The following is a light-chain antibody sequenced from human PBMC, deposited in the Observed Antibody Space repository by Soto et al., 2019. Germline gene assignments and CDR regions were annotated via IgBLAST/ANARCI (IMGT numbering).Light chain of an antibody. CDR3: CSYAGSGTNV. CDR1: SSNFGNFNV. CDR2: DVS. V-gene: IGLV2-23*02. Sequence: ALAQPASVSWSPGHSITISCTGTSSNFGNFNVVSWYQQHPGKAPKVIIYDVSERPSGVSHRFSGSKSGNTASLTISGLQAEDEADYYCCSYAGSGTNVFGTGTKVTVL. J-gene: IGLJ1*01.